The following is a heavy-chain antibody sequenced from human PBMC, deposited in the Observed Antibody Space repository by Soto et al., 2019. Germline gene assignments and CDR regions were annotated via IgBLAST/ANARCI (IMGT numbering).Heavy chain of an antibody. Sequence: QVQLVQSGAEVKKPGSSVKVSCKASGGTFSSYAISWVRQAPGQGLEWMGGIIPIFGTANYAQKFEGRVTITADEXXXXXXXELSRLRSEDTAVYYCAREEYCSSTSCSKYGMDVWGQGTTVTVS. CDR3: AREEYCSSTSCSKYGMDV. V-gene: IGHV1-69*01. CDR2: IIPIFGTA. D-gene: IGHD2-2*01. CDR1: GGTFSSYA. J-gene: IGHJ6*02.